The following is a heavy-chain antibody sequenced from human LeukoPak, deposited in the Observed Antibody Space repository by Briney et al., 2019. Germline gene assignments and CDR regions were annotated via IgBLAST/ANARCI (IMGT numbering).Heavy chain of an antibody. Sequence: GRSLRLSCAASGFTFSSYAMHWVRQAPGKGLEWVAVISYDGSNKYYADSVKGRFTISRDNSKNTLYLQMNSLRAEDTAVYYCAKGGNYNSYYYYMDVWGKGTTVTVSS. V-gene: IGHV3-30-3*01. J-gene: IGHJ6*03. CDR1: GFTFSSYA. CDR3: AKGGNYNSYYYYMDV. D-gene: IGHD5-24*01. CDR2: ISYDGSNK.